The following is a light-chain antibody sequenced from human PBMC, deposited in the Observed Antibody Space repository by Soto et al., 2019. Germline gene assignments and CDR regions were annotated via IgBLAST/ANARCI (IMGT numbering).Light chain of an antibody. V-gene: IGKV3-20*01. CDR3: QQYGSSPPIT. CDR1: HIVSSSY. Sequence: EIVLTQCPGTVSLSPGERATLSCRASHIVSSSYLAWYQQKPGQAPRLLIYGASSRATGIPDRFSGSGSGTDFTLTISRLEPEDFAVYYCQQYGSSPPITFGQGTRLEIK. J-gene: IGKJ5*01. CDR2: GAS.